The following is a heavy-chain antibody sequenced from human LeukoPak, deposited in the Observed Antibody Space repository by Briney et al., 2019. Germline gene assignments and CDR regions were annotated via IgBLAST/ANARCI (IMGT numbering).Heavy chain of an antibody. V-gene: IGHV1-2*02. CDR2: INPNTGAT. CDR3: ARTSPGAPFDY. D-gene: IGHD4/OR15-4a*01. J-gene: IGHJ4*02. Sequence: ASVKVSCKASGYTFTGYFIHWVRQAPGQGLEYMGWINPNTGATGYAQKFQGRVTMTRDTSISTTYLEMSGLTSDDTAVYYCARTSPGAPFDYWGQGALVTVS. CDR1: GYTFTGYF.